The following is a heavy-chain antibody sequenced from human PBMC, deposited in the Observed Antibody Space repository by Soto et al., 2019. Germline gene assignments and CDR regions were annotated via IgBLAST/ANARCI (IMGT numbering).Heavy chain of an antibody. Sequence: SETLSLTCTVSGDSISSGDYYWSWIRQHPGKGLEWIGYIYYSGSTSYNPSLKSRVTISVDTSKNQFSLRLSSVTAADTAVYYGARDLSLKGGRDVGGQGTRVTVS. CDR1: GDSISSGDYY. CDR3: ARDLSLKGGRDV. V-gene: IGHV4-31*03. J-gene: IGHJ6*02. CDR2: IYYSGST.